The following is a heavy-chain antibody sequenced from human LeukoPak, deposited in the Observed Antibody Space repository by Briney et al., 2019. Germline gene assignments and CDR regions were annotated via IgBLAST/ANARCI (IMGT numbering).Heavy chain of an antibody. CDR2: IYTSGST. D-gene: IGHD2-2*01. CDR1: GGPISSYC. J-gene: IGHJ5*02. Sequence: SETLSLTCTVSGGPISSYCWSWIRQPAGKGLEWIGRIYTSGSTNYNPSLKSRVTMSVDTSKNQFSLKLSSVTAADTAVYYCAREVVPAAGSWFDPWGQGTLVTVSS. V-gene: IGHV4-4*07. CDR3: AREVVPAAGSWFDP.